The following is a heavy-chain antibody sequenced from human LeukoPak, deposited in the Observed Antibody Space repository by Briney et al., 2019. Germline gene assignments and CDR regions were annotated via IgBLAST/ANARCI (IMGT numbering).Heavy chain of an antibody. V-gene: IGHV4-59*08. Sequence: SETLSLTCTVPGGSINNYYWSWVRQPPGAGLEWLAYIYYTGSTNYNPSLKTRLTISVDTSKNQFSLRLNSVTAADTAVYYCARFSQYYDSPTHYLDYWGLGILVTVSS. J-gene: IGHJ4*02. D-gene: IGHD2/OR15-2a*01. CDR2: IYYTGST. CDR3: ARFSQYYDSPTHYLDY. CDR1: GGSINNYY.